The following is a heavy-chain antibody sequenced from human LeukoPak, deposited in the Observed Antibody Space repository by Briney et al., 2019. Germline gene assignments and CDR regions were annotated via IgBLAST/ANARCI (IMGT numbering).Heavy chain of an antibody. CDR3: ARGGDVWFGELLSTD. J-gene: IGHJ4*02. CDR2: ISAYNGNT. V-gene: IGHV1-18*01. CDR1: GYTFTSYG. Sequence: ASVKVSCKASGYTFTSYGISWVRQAPGQELEWMGWISAYNGNTNYAQKLQGRVTMTTDTSTSTAYMELRGLRSDDTAVYYCARGGDVWFGELLSTDWGQGTLVTVSS. D-gene: IGHD3-10*01.